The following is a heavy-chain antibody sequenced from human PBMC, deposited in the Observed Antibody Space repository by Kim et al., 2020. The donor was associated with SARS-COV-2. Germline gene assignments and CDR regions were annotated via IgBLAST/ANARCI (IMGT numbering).Heavy chain of an antibody. CDR2: IYSGGST. J-gene: IGHJ4*02. D-gene: IGHD6-19*01. CDR1: GFTVSSNY. Sequence: GGSLRLSCAASGFTVSSNYMSWVRQAPGKGLEWVSVIYSGGSTYYADSVKGRFTISRDNSKNTLYLQMNSLRAEDTAVYYCARDTRAMATMASDPRAFDYWGQGTLVTVSS. V-gene: IGHV3-53*01. CDR3: ARDTRAMATMASDPRAFDY.